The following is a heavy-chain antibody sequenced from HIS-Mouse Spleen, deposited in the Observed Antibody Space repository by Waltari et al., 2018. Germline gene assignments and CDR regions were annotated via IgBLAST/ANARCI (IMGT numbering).Heavy chain of an antibody. CDR1: GGSISSSSYY. V-gene: IGHV4-39*07. CDR2: IYYRGGT. Sequence: QLQLQESGPGLVKPSETLSLTCTVSGGSISSSSYYWGWIRQPPGKGLGWIGSIYYRGGTYYSPSLKSRVTISVDTSKNQFSLKLSSVTAADTAVYYCAREIPYSSSWYDWYFDLWGRGTLVTVSS. CDR3: AREIPYSSSWYDWYFDL. J-gene: IGHJ2*01. D-gene: IGHD6-13*01.